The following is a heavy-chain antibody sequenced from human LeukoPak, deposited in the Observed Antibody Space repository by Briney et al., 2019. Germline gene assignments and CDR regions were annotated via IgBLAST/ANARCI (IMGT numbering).Heavy chain of an antibody. D-gene: IGHD1-26*01. J-gene: IGHJ5*02. CDR2: LNTNGGGT. Sequence: GASVKVSCKASGCTFTAYYIHWVRQAPGQGLEWMGWLNTNGGGTKCAQNFQGRVTMTRDTSINTAYMELSGLRSDDTAVYYCARGTGSSWFDPWGQGTLVTVSS. V-gene: IGHV1-2*02. CDR3: ARGTGSSWFDP. CDR1: GCTFTAYY.